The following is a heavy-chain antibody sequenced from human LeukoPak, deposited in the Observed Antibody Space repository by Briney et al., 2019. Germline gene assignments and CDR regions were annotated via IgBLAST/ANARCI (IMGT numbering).Heavy chain of an antibody. D-gene: IGHD3-22*01. CDR3: AKDSSSYDWGYMDV. CDR1: GFTFSTYA. Sequence: AGGSLRLSCAPSGFTFSTYAMSSVRQPPGNGLESHSLIGGSDGRTRYADSVKGRFTISRDNSKNTLYLQMNSLRAEDTAVYYCAKDSSSYDWGYMDVWGKGTTVTISS. J-gene: IGHJ6*03. CDR2: IGGSDGRT. V-gene: IGHV3-23*01.